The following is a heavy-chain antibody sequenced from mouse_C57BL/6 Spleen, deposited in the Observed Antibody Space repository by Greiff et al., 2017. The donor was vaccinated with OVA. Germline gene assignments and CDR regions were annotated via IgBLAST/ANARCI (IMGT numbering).Heavy chain of an antibody. V-gene: IGHV1-62-3*01. D-gene: IGHD1-1*02. CDR3: ARHEDTLWMGYAMDY. CDR1: GYTFTSYW. Sequence: QVQLQQPGAELVKPGASVKLSCKASGYTFTSYWMHWVKQRPGRGLEWIGRIDPNSGGTKYNEKFKSKATLTVDKPSSTVYMELSRLTSEDSAVYFCARHEDTLWMGYAMDYWGQGTSVTVSS. J-gene: IGHJ4*01. CDR2: IDPNSGGT.